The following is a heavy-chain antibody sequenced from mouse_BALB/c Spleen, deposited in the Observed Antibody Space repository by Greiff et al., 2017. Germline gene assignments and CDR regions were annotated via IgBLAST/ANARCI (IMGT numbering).Heavy chain of an antibody. D-gene: IGHD1-1*01. CDR1: GFTFSSFG. J-gene: IGHJ4*01. CDR2: ISSGSSTI. V-gene: IGHV5-17*02. CDR3: ARRDYYGSSYGGAMDY. Sequence: VKLVESGGGLVQPGGSRKLSCAASGFTFSSFGMHWVRQAPEKGLEWVAYISSGSSTIYYADTVKGRFTISRDNPKNTLFLQMTSLRSEDTAMYYCARRDYYGSSYGGAMDYWGQGTSVTVSS.